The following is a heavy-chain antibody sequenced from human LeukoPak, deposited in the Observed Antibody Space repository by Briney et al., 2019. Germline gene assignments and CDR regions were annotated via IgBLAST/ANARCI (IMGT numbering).Heavy chain of an antibody. CDR2: IYTSGST. Sequence: PSETLSLTCTVSGGSLSSYYWSWLRQPAGKGLEWIGRIYTSGSTKYSPSLKSRVSMSIDTSKNQFSLKLSSVTAADTAVYYCARERHYDSRSKNWFDPWGQGTLVTVSS. CDR3: ARERHYDSRSKNWFDP. V-gene: IGHV4-4*07. J-gene: IGHJ5*02. D-gene: IGHD3-10*01. CDR1: GGSLSSYY.